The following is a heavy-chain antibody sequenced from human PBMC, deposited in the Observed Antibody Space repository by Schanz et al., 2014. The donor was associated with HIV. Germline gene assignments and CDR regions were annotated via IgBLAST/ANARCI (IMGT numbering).Heavy chain of an antibody. CDR1: GYTFSDYD. D-gene: IGHD1-26*01. V-gene: IGHV1-8*02. CDR3: VRAASFHFDKEGYYRNWYFDF. J-gene: IGHJ2*01. CDR2: VNPESGNT. Sequence: QVQLVQSGPEVKKPGASVRVSCETSGYTFSDYDINWVRQAPGQGLEWMGWVNPESGNTGMADKFLGRLSLTRFTSTGTAYRELDSLTSGDTAIYYCVRAASFHFDKEGYYRNWYFDFWGRGTLVAVSS.